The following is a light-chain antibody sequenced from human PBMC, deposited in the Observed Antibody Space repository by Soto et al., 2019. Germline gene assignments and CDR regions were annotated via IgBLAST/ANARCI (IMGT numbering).Light chain of an antibody. CDR2: GNS. J-gene: IGLJ3*02. V-gene: IGLV1-40*01. CDR3: QSYDSSLSEV. Sequence: QPVLTQPPSVSGAPGQRVTISCTGSSSNIGAGYDVHWYQQLPGTAPKLLIYGNSNRPSGVPDRFSGSKSGTSASLAITGLQAEDEAEYYCQSYDSSLSEVFGGGTKLTVL. CDR1: SSNIGAGYD.